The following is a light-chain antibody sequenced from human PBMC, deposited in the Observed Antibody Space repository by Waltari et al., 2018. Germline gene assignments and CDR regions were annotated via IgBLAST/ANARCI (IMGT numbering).Light chain of an antibody. CDR1: SSDIGGYNY. CDR3: SSYTDSRTGG. J-gene: IGLJ2*01. CDR2: DVD. V-gene: IGLV2-14*03. Sequence: QSALTQPASVSGSPGQSITIDCAGTSSDIGGYNYVAWYQQHPGRVPKLLIYDVDNRPSGISDRFAGSKSGNTASLTISGLQAEDEADYFCSSYTDSRTGGFGGGTKLTVL.